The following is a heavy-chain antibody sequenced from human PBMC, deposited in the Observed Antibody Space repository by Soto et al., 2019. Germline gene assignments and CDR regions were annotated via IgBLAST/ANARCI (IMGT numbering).Heavy chain of an antibody. CDR1: GFSFGDYA. Sequence: GGSLRLSCTGSGFSFGDYAINWVRQAPGKGLEWVGLIRNQTYHETPEYAASVKDRFTITRDDSNSVAYLQMTSLRSEDTAVYYCARESPDCSSTSCYPDAFDIWGQGTMVTVSS. CDR2: IRNQTYHETP. D-gene: IGHD2-2*01. V-gene: IGHV3-49*04. J-gene: IGHJ3*02. CDR3: ARESPDCSSTSCYPDAFDI.